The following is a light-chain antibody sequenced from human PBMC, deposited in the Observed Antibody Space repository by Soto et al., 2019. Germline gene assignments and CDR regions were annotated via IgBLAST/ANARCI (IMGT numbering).Light chain of an antibody. CDR3: CSYAGSPRYV. V-gene: IGLV2-11*01. Sequence: QSVLTQPRSVSGSPRQSVTISCTGTSSDVGGYNYVSWYQQHPGKAPKVMIYDVSERPSGVPDRFSGSKSGNTASLTISGLQAEDEADYYCCSYAGSPRYVLGTGTKVTVL. CDR2: DVS. CDR1: SSDVGGYNY. J-gene: IGLJ1*01.